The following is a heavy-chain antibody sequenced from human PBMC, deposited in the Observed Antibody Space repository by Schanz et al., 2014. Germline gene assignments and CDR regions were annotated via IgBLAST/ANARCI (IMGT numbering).Heavy chain of an antibody. Sequence: EVQLVESGGGLVQPGGSLRLSCAASGFIFSNSWMSWVRQAPGKGLVWVSHINSDGTTTTYADSVKGRFTISRDNAENTLYLQMNSLRAGDTAVYYCAKDGRLPYYGTGSDFDYWGQGTLVTVSS. CDR1: GFIFSNSW. CDR2: INSDGTTT. J-gene: IGHJ4*02. D-gene: IGHD3-22*01. CDR3: AKDGRLPYYGTGSDFDY. V-gene: IGHV3-74*02.